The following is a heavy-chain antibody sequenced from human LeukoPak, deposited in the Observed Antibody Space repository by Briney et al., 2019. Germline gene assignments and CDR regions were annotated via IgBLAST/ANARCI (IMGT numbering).Heavy chain of an antibody. CDR2: FYPGDSDT. CDR3: ARSCSSTSCYTSAFDI. CDR1: GYSFTTFW. D-gene: IGHD2-2*02. J-gene: IGHJ3*02. Sequence: GGSLKISGKGFGYSFTTFWIGGVPRMPGKGLEWMEIFYPGDSDTRYRPSFQGQVTISADKSISTAYLQWSSLKASDTAMYYCARSCSSTSCYTSAFDIWGQGTMVTVSS. V-gene: IGHV5-51*01.